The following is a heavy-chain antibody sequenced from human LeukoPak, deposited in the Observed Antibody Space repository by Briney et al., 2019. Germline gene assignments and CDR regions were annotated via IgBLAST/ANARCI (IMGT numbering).Heavy chain of an antibody. V-gene: IGHV1-46*01. CDR1: GYTFTSYY. Sequence: GASVKVSCKASGYTFTSYYMHWVRQAPGQGLEWMGIINPSGGSTSYAQKFQGRVTMTRDTSISTAYMELSRLTSDDTAVYYCARVGFCTKGVCYSFDYWGQGTLVTVSS. CDR3: ARVGFCTKGVCYSFDY. J-gene: IGHJ4*02. D-gene: IGHD2-8*01. CDR2: INPSGGST.